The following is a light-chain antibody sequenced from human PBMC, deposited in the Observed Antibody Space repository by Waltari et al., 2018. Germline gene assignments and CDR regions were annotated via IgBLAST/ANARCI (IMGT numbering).Light chain of an antibody. V-gene: IGLV10-54*01. CDR2: RNN. CDR1: SNNVGNQG. CDR3: SAWDNSLSAYV. J-gene: IGLJ1*01. Sequence: QAGLTQPPSVSKGLRQTATLTCTGNSNNVGNQGAAWLQQHQGHPPKLLSYRNNNRPSGISERLSASRSGNTASLTITGLQPEDEADYYCSAWDNSLSAYVFGTGTKVTVL.